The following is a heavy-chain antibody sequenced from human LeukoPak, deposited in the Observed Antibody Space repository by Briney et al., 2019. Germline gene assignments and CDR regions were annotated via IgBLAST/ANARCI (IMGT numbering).Heavy chain of an antibody. V-gene: IGHV4-39*01. CDR2: IYYSGST. CDR3: ARQQYFHDSSGLDAFDI. J-gene: IGHJ3*02. D-gene: IGHD3-22*01. CDR1: GGSISSSSNY. Sequence: SETLSLTRSVSGGSISSSSNYWGWIRLPPGKGLEWIGSIYYSGSTHYNPSLKSRVTMSVDTSKNQFSLKLSSVTAADTAVYFCARQQYFHDSSGLDAFDIWGQGAMVTVSA.